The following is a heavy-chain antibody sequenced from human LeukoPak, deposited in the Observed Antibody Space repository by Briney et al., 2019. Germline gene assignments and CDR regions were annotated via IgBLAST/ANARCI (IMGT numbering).Heavy chain of an antibody. CDR3: AAFPITMIVVVITTPFDY. V-gene: IGHV1-24*01. Sequence: GASVKVSCKVSGYTLTELSMHWVRQAPGKGLEWMGGFDPEDGETIYAQKFQGRVTITEDTSTDTAYMELSSLRSEDTAVYYCAAFPITMIVVVITTPFDYWGQGTLVTVSS. CDR1: GYTLTELS. D-gene: IGHD3-22*01. J-gene: IGHJ4*02. CDR2: FDPEDGET.